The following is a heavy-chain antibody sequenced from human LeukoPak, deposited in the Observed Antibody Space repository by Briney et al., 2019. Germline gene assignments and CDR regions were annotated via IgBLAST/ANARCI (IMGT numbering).Heavy chain of an antibody. V-gene: IGHV3-7*01. CDR1: GFTFSNYW. J-gene: IGHJ4*02. D-gene: IGHD6-6*01. CDR2: IKQDGSVK. CDR3: ARIGYTSSSFDY. Sequence: PGESLRLSCVASGFTFSNYWMSWVRQAPGKGLEWVANIKQDGSVKYYVDSVKGRSTVSRDNAKNSHHLQMNGLRAEDTAVYYCARIGYTSSSFDYWGQGTLVTVSS.